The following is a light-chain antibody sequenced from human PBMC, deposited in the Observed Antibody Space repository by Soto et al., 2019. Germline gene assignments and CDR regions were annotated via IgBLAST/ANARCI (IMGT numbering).Light chain of an antibody. V-gene: IGKV3-15*01. CDR1: ESVSSN. CDR2: DAS. J-gene: IGKJ1*01. CDR3: QQYNNWPPGRT. Sequence: PGERATLSCRASESVSSNLVWYQQKPGQAPRLLIYDASTRATGIPARFSGSGSGTEFTLTISSLQSEDFAVYYCQQYNNWPPGRTFGQGTKVEIK.